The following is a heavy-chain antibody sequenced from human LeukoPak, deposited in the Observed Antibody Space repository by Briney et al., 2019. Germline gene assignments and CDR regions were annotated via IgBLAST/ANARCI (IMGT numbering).Heavy chain of an antibody. D-gene: IGHD3-10*01. Sequence: SETLSLTCTVSGGSIRSSDYYWGWIRQPPGKGLDWIGSIYYTGSTYSNSSLKSRLTISIDTSKNQFSLKLSSVTAADTAVYYCARQEGSLSGSYYYWGQGALVTVSS. CDR3: ARQEGSLSGSYYY. J-gene: IGHJ4*02. V-gene: IGHV4-39*01. CDR1: GGSIRSSDYY. CDR2: IYYTGST.